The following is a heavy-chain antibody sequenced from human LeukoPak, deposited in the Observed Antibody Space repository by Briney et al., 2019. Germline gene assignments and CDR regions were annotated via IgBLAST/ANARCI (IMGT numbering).Heavy chain of an antibody. D-gene: IGHD3-22*01. Sequence: GGSLRLSCAASGFTFSSNYMSWVRQAPGKGLEWVSVIYSGGSTYYADSVKGRFTISRDNSKNTLYLQMNSLRAEDTAVYYCARELHSSGYPYFDYWGQGTLVTVSS. V-gene: IGHV3-66*01. CDR1: GFTFSSNY. CDR2: IYSGGST. J-gene: IGHJ4*02. CDR3: ARELHSSGYPYFDY.